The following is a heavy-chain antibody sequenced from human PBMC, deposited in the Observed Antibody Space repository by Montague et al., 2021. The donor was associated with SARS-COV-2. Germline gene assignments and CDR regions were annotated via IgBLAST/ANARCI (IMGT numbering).Heavy chain of an antibody. CDR2: IYDSGST. D-gene: IGHD3-9*01. CDR1: GGSIRSSSYY. V-gene: IGHV4-39*01. J-gene: IGHJ4*02. Sequence: SETLSLTCTVSGGSIRSSSYYWGWIREPQGQGLEWLGCIYDSGSTYYNPSLKSRVTISVDTSKNQFYLKLSSATAADTAVYYCARQRITIFLRRMFDYWGQGTLVTVSS. CDR3: ARQRITIFLRRMFDY.